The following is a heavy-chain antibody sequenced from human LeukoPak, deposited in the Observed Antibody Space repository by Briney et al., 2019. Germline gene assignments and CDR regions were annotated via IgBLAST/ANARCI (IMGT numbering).Heavy chain of an antibody. CDR1: GFTFSSYA. V-gene: IGHV3-23*01. D-gene: IGHD3-10*01. CDR2: ISVSGGST. Sequence: GGSLRLSCAASGFTFSSYAMSWVRQAPGKGLEWVSAISVSGGSTYYADSVKGRFTISRDNSKNTLYLQMNSLRAEDTAVYYCAKSGRGGYGSGRSLQPYYFDYWGQGTLVTVSS. J-gene: IGHJ4*02. CDR3: AKSGRGGYGSGRSLQPYYFDY.